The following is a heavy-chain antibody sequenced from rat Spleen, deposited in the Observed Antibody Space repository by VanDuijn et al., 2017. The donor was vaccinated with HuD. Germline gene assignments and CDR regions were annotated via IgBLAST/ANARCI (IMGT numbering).Heavy chain of an antibody. D-gene: IGHD1-1*01. V-gene: IGHV5-29*01. CDR2: ISHDGSST. CDR3: TRLYYSNWFAY. J-gene: IGHJ3*01. Sequence: EVQLVESGGGLVQPGRSLKLSCAVSGFTFSDNYMAWVRQAPTKGLEWVATISHDGSSTYYRDPEKGRFTISRDNAKSTLYLQMDSLRSEDTATYYWTRLYYSNWFAYWGQGTLVTVSS. CDR1: GFTFSDNY.